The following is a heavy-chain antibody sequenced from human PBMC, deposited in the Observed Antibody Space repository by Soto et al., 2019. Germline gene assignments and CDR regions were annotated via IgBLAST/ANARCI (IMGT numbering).Heavy chain of an antibody. Sequence: GGSLRLSCAASGFTFSNAWMSWVRQAQGKGLEWVGRIKSKTDGGTTDYAAPVKGRFTISRDDSKNTLYLQMNSLKTEDTAVYYCTTDRRVSATDAFDIWGQGTMVTVSS. D-gene: IGHD1-26*01. J-gene: IGHJ3*02. CDR1: GFTFSNAW. V-gene: IGHV3-15*01. CDR3: TTDRRVSATDAFDI. CDR2: IKSKTDGGTT.